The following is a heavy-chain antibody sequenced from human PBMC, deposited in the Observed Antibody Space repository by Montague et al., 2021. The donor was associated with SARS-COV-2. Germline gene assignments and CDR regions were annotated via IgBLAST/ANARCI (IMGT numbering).Heavy chain of an antibody. CDR3: ARDGRRTTVTPRGVITLHYFDY. D-gene: IGHD4-17*01. V-gene: IGHV4-31*03. J-gene: IGHJ4*02. Sequence: TLSLTCTVSGGSVSSGGYYWSWIRQHPGKGPEWIGYIYCSGSTYYNPSLKSRVTISVDTSKNQFSLKLSSVTAADTAVYYCARDGRRTTVTPRGVITLHYFDYWGQGTLVTVSS. CDR1: GGSVSSGGYY. CDR2: IYCSGST.